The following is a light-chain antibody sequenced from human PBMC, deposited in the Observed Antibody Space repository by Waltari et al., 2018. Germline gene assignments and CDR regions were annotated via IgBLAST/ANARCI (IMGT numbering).Light chain of an antibody. CDR2: GPD. Sequence: VSVALGQTVRITCQGDTLRRYSASWYQQRPGQAPKLVLYGPDIRPSGIPDRFSGSTSGNTASLTITGAQAEDEADYYCHSRETFSTRLFGGGTRLTV. CDR1: TLRRYS. CDR3: HSRETFSTRL. V-gene: IGLV3-19*01. J-gene: IGLJ2*01.